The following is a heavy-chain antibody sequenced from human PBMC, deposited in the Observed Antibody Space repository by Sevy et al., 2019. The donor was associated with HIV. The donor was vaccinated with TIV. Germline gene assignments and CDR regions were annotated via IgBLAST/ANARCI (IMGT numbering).Heavy chain of an antibody. CDR1: IFTFSDYY. Sequence: GGSLRLSCAASIFTFSDYYMTWIRQAPGKGLECVSHISSGGSHIHYADSVKGRFTISRDNAKKSLYLQMNSLTAEDTAVYYCARVRYNYGSYYFDYWGQRTLVTASS. D-gene: IGHD5-18*01. V-gene: IGHV3-11*01. CDR2: ISSGGSHI. J-gene: IGHJ4*02. CDR3: ARVRYNYGSYYFDY.